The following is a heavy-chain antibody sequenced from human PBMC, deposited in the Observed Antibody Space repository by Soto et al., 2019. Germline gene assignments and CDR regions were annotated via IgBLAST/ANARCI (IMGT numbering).Heavy chain of an antibody. Sequence: PGGSLRRSCAASGCTFSSYAMSWVRQAPGKGLEWVSAISGSGGSTYYADSVKGRFTISRDNSKNTLYLQMNSLRAEDTAVYYCAKSKVVGSRSWYNYWRQRTLVTVSS. V-gene: IGHV3-23*01. CDR1: GCTFSSYA. J-gene: IGHJ4*02. CDR2: ISGSGGST. D-gene: IGHD6-13*01. CDR3: AKSKVVGSRSWYNY.